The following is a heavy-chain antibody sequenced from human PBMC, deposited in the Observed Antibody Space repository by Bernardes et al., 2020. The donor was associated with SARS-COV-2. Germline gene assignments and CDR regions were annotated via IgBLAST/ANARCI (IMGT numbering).Heavy chain of an antibody. D-gene: IGHD4-17*01. J-gene: IGHJ4*02. Sequence: SGSLSLTCTVSGGSISSYYLSWIRQPPGKGLEWIGYICYSGSTNYNPSPKSRLIISVDTSNNQSSLKLSSVTAADTAVYYCAREPQYGDYFDYWGQGTLVTVSS. CDR2: ICYSGST. CDR3: AREPQYGDYFDY. V-gene: IGHV4-59*01. CDR1: GGSISSYY.